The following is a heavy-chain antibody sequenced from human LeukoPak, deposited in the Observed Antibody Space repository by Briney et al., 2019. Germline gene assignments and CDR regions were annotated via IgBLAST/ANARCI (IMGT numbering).Heavy chain of an antibody. CDR3: ARAKDDFCDY. CDR2: IRSSSHT. J-gene: IGHJ4*02. V-gene: IGHV3-21*01. D-gene: IGHD3/OR15-3a*01. CDR1: GFTFSSYS. Sequence: GGSLRLSCAASGFTFSSYSMNWVRQAPGKGLEWVSSIRSSSHTYYADSVKGRFTISRDNAKNSLYLQMKSLTAEDTAVYYCARAKDDFCDYWGQGTLVTVSS.